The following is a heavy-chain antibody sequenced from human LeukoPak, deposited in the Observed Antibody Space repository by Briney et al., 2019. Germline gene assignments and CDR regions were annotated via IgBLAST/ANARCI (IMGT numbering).Heavy chain of an antibody. CDR3: ARDHYGDYFDY. D-gene: IGHD4-17*01. V-gene: IGHV4-59*01. J-gene: IGHJ4*02. Sequence: PSETLSLTCTVSGGCISSYYWSWIRQAPGKGLEWIGYIYYSESTNYNPSLKSRVTISVDTSKNQFSLKLSSVTAADTAVYYCARDHYGDYFDYWGQGTLVTVSS. CDR1: GGCISSYY. CDR2: IYYSEST.